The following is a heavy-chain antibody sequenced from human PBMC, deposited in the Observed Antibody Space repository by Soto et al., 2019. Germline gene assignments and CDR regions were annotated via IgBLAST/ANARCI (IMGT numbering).Heavy chain of an antibody. Sequence: QVQLQQWGAGLLKPSETLSLTCAVYGGSFSGYYWSWIRQPPGKGLEWIGEINHSGSTNYNPSLKSRVTIAVDTSKKLFALKLSSVTAAATAVYYCARGRRSSSWYRTAIDYWGQGTLVTVSS. V-gene: IGHV4-34*01. D-gene: IGHD6-13*01. J-gene: IGHJ4*02. CDR2: INHSGST. CDR1: GGSFSGYY. CDR3: ARGRRSSSWYRTAIDY.